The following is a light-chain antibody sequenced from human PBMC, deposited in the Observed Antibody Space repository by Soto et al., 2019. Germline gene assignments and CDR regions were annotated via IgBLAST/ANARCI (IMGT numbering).Light chain of an antibody. CDR2: SNN. V-gene: IGLV1-47*02. J-gene: IGLJ1*01. Sequence: QSVLTQPPSASGTPGQRVTISCSGSSSNIGSNYVYWYQQFPGTAPKLLIYSNNQRPSGVPDRFSGSKSGTSASLAISGLRSEDEADYYCAAWDDSLSGSYVFGTGTKVTVL. CDR1: SSNIGSNY. CDR3: AAWDDSLSGSYV.